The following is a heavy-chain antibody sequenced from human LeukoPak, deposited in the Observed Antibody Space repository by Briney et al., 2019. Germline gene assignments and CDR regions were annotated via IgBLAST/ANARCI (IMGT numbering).Heavy chain of an antibody. D-gene: IGHD4-17*01. CDR1: GGSISSNNYY. V-gene: IGHV4-39*07. CDR3: VRDDFGDYTRRFDP. CDR2: INDGGST. J-gene: IGHJ5*02. Sequence: PSETLSLTCTVSGGSISSNNYYWGWIRQPPGRGLEWIASINDGGSTYCNPSLKSRVTMSVDTSKNQFSLRLSSVPAADTAMYYCVRDDFGDYTRRFDPWGQGTLVTVSS.